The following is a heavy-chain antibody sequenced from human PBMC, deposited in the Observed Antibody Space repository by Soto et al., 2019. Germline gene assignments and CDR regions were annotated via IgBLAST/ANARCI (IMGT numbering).Heavy chain of an antibody. J-gene: IGHJ4*02. Sequence: SDTLSLTCTVSGGSIGTSFWNWIRQPPGKGLEWIGYIYYSGSTNYNPSLKSRVTISVDTSRDQFSLKLSSVTAADTAVYYCATQIAVTGGYFDYWGQGMLVTVSS. V-gene: IGHV4-59*08. CDR2: IYYSGST. CDR3: ATQIAVTGGYFDY. CDR1: GGSIGTSF. D-gene: IGHD6-19*01.